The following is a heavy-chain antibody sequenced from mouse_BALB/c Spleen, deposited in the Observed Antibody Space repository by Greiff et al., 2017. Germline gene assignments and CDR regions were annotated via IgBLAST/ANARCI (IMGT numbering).Heavy chain of an antibody. D-gene: IGHD2-12*01. CDR2: ISYSGST. Sequence: EVQLQQSGPGLVKPSQSLSLTCTVTGYSITSDYAWNWIRQFPGNKLEWMGYISYSGSTSYNPSLKSRISITRDTSKNQFFLQLNSVTTEDTATYYCARGHDGAWFAYWGQGTLVTVSA. CDR1: GYSITSDYA. J-gene: IGHJ3*01. V-gene: IGHV3-2*02. CDR3: ARGHDGAWFAY.